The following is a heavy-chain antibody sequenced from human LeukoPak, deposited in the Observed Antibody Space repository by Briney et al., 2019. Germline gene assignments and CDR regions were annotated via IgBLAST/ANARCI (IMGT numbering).Heavy chain of an antibody. Sequence: SETLSLTCTVSGGSISTYYWSWIRQPPGKRLEWIGYIYYIGSTNYNPSLNNRVTISIDRSRNQFSLKLNSVTPADTAVYYCARAPQDGSNWSHYFYHWGRGALVTVSS. J-gene: IGHJ4*02. D-gene: IGHD6-13*01. CDR1: GGSISTYY. V-gene: IGHV4-59*01. CDR3: ARAPQDGSNWSHYFYH. CDR2: IYYIGST.